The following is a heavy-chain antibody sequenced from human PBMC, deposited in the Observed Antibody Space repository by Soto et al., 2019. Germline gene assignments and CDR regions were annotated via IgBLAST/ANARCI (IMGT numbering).Heavy chain of an antibody. D-gene: IGHD2-15*01. CDR1: GFTFSSYW. V-gene: IGHV3-74*01. Sequence: GGSLRLSCAASGFTFSSYWMHWVRQAPGKGLVWVSRIRTDGSDTTYAESVKGRFTISRDNAKNTLYLQMNSLRVEDTAVFYCARETSGPHLYSDYWGKGTLVTVSS. CDR2: IRTDGSDT. J-gene: IGHJ4*02. CDR3: ARETSGPHLYSDY.